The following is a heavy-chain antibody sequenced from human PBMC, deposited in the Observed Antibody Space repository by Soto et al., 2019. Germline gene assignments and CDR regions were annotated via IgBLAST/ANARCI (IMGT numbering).Heavy chain of an antibody. CDR1: GFTFSIAW. CDR3: TTDKSY. J-gene: IGHJ4*02. CDR2: IKSEADGGTT. Sequence: EVQLVESGGGLVKPGGSLRLSCAASGFTFSIAWVNWVRQAPGKGLEWVGRIKSEADGGTTDYATPVEGRFAISRDDSKNTLYLQMNSLKAEDTAFYYCTTDKSYWGQGTLVTVSA. V-gene: IGHV3-15*07.